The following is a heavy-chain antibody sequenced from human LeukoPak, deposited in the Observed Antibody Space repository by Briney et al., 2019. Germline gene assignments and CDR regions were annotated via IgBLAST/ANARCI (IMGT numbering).Heavy chain of an antibody. V-gene: IGHV1-8*01. CDR2: MNPNSGNT. CDR1: GYTFTSYD. J-gene: IGHJ6*02. CDR3: ARAQGRYSGYGMDYGMDV. Sequence: ASVKVSCKASGYTFTSYDINWVRQATGQGLEWMGWMNPNSGNTGYAQKFQGRVTMTRNTSISTAYMELSSLRSEDTAVYYCARAQGRYSGYGMDYGMDVWGQGTTVTVSS. D-gene: IGHD5-12*01.